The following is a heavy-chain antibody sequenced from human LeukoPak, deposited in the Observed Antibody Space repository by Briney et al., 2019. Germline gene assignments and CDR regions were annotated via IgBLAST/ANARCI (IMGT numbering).Heavy chain of an antibody. CDR1: GFTFSSYW. Sequence: PGGSLRLSCAASGFTFSSYWMSWVRQAPGKGLEWVANIKQDGSEKYYVDSVKGRFTISRDNAKNSLYLQMNSLRAEDTAVYYCAYGRCLQYHAFDIWGQGTMVTVSS. D-gene: IGHD5-24*01. CDR2: IKQDGSEK. CDR3: AYGRCLQYHAFDI. V-gene: IGHV3-7*01. J-gene: IGHJ3*02.